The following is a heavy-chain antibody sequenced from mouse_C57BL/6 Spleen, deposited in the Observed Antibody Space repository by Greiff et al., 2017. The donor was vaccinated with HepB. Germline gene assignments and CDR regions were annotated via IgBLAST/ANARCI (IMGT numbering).Heavy chain of an antibody. D-gene: IGHD3-2*02. J-gene: IGHJ3*01. CDR3: AITAQASFAY. Sequence: QVQLQQPGAELVMPGASVKLSCKASGYTFTSYWMHWVKQRPGQGLEWIGEIDPSDSYTNYNQKFKGKSTLTVDKSSSTAYMQLSSLTSEDSAVYYCAITAQASFAYWGQGTLVTVSA. V-gene: IGHV1-69*01. CDR2: IDPSDSYT. CDR1: GYTFTSYW.